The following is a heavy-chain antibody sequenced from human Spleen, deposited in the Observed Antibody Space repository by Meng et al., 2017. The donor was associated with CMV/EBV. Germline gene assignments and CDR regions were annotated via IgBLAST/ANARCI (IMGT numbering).Heavy chain of an antibody. CDR2: IHHSGTT. D-gene: IGHD3-22*01. Sequence: SSKWGSWVRQPPGKRLEWLGAIHHSGTTNYNTSLKSRVPMPVDKSKNHVSLSLTSVTAADTAVYFCARADSSYFDVSAYYPDVFDIWGQGTVVTVSS. V-gene: IGHV4/OR15-8*03. CDR1: SSKW. CDR3: ARADSSYFDVSAYYPDVFDI. J-gene: IGHJ3*02.